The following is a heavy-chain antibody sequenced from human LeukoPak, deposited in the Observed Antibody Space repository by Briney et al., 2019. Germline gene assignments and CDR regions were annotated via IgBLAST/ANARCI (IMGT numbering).Heavy chain of an antibody. V-gene: IGHV4-39*01. CDR1: GDSITRSDYY. J-gene: IGHJ3*02. CDR3: ARHEWGITNAFDI. CDR2: IYYSGTT. Sequence: SETLSLTCTVSGDSITRSDYYWGWIRQPPGKGLEWIGSIYYSGTTYYNPSLKSRVTISVDTSKKQFSLKLRSVTAADTAVYYCARHEWGITNAFDIWGQGTMVTVSS. D-gene: IGHD1-14*01.